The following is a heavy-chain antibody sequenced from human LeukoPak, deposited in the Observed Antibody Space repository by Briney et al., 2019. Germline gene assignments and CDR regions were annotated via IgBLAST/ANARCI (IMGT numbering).Heavy chain of an antibody. J-gene: IGHJ4*02. D-gene: IGHD6-6*01. CDR1: GGSISDYY. CDR3: ARGQSRAPVYYFDY. V-gene: IGHV4-38-2*02. Sequence: SETLSLTCTVSGGSISDYYWGWIRQPPGKGLEWIGSIYHSGSTYYNPSLKSRVTISVDTSKNQFSLKLSSVTAADTAVYYCARGQSRAPVYYFDYWGQGTLVTVSS. CDR2: IYHSGST.